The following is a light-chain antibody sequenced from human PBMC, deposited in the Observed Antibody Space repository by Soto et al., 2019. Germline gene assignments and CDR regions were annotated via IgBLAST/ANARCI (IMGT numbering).Light chain of an antibody. J-gene: IGLJ2*01. V-gene: IGLV2-23*01. CDR1: SSDVGSYKF. Sequence: QSVLTQPASVSGSPGQSITISCTGTSSDVGSYKFVSWYKQHPGKAPKLMIYEGSKRPSGVSNRFSGSKSGNTASLTISGLQAEDEDDYYCCSYAGSSTMVFGGGTKVTGL. CDR2: EGS. CDR3: CSYAGSSTMV.